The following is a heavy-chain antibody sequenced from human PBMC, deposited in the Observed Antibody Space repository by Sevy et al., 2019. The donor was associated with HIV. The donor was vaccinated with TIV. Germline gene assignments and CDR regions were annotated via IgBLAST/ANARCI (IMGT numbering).Heavy chain of an antibody. D-gene: IGHD6-13*01. Sequence: GGSLRLSCVGSGFTFREYSMNWVRQAPGKGLEWVSYISGSSTTIEHADSVKGRFSISRDNADNSVFLQMNRLRVEEMAVYYCARSLAAAENWFDPWGQGALVTVSS. CDR2: ISGSSTTI. CDR1: GFTFREYS. J-gene: IGHJ5*02. CDR3: ARSLAAAENWFDP. V-gene: IGHV3-48*01.